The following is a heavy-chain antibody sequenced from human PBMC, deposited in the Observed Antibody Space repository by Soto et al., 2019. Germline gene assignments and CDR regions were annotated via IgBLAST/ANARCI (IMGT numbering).Heavy chain of an antibody. CDR1: GYTFTSYY. V-gene: IGHV1-46*03. J-gene: IGHJ4*02. CDR2: INPSGGST. CDR3: ARTAYDYIWGSYPVVLFDY. D-gene: IGHD3-16*02. Sequence: ASVKVSCKASGYTFTSYYMHWVRQAPGQGLEWMGIINPSGGSTSYAQKFQGRVTMTRDTSTSTVYMELSSLRSEDTAVYYCARTAYDYIWGSYPVVLFDYWGQGTLVTVSS.